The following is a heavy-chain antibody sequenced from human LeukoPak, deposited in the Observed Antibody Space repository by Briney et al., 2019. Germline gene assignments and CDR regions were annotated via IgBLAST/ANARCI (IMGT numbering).Heavy chain of an antibody. V-gene: IGHV4-31*03. CDR3: ARAVTSYYFDY. J-gene: IGHJ4*02. CDR1: GGSISSGGYY. D-gene: IGHD4-17*01. Sequence: PSQTLSLTPIVSGGSISSGGYYWSWIRQHPGKGLEWIGYIYYNGNTYYNPSLKSRVSISKDTSKNHFSLKLSSVTAADTAVYYCARAVTSYYFDYWGQGTLVTVSS. CDR2: IYYNGNT.